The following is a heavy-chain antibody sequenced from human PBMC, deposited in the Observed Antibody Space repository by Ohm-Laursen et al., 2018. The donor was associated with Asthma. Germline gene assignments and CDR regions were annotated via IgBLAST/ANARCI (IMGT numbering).Heavy chain of an antibody. V-gene: IGHV1-18*04. D-gene: IGHD3-22*01. CDR1: GYTFTSYG. J-gene: IGHJ4*02. CDR2: ITTGNGHT. CDR3: ARVLPGNNYESTGYYYEFDS. Sequence: ESSVKVSCKASGYTFTSYGISWVRQAPGQGLEWMGWITTGNGHTKYSQKFQGRVTIARDTSARTAYMELSSLRSEDTAVYYCARVLPGNNYESTGYYYEFDSWGQGTLLTVSS.